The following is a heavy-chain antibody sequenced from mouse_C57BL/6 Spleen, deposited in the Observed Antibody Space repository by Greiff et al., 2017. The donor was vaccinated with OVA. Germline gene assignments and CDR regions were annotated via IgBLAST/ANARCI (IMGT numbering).Heavy chain of an antibody. V-gene: IGHV1-82*01. CDR1: GYAFSSSW. CDR2: IYPGDGDT. J-gene: IGHJ3*01. Sequence: VQLQESGPELVKPGASVKISCKASGYAFSSSWMNWVKQRPGKGLVWIGRIYPGDGDTNYNGKFKGKATLTADKSSSTAYMQLSSLTSEDSAVYFCAREGVAYWGQGTLVTVSA. CDR3: AREGVAY.